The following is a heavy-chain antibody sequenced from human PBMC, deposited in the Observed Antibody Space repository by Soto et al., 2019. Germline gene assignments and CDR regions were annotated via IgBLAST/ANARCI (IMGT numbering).Heavy chain of an antibody. CDR1: GYTFTSYA. CDR3: AREGQAPYYYYGMDV. Sequence: GASVKVSCKASGYTFTSYAMHWVRQAPGQRLEWMGWINAGNGNTKYSQKFQGRVTMTTDTSTSTAHMELRSLRSDDTAVYYCAREGQAPYYYYGMDVWGQGTAVTGS. J-gene: IGHJ6*02. V-gene: IGHV1-3*01. CDR2: INAGNGNT.